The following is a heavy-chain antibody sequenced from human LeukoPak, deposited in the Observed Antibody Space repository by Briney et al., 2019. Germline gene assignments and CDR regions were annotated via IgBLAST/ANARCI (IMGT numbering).Heavy chain of an antibody. J-gene: IGHJ6*02. CDR3: AKDSQLHGGYSYYYYYGMDV. Sequence: GGSLRLSCAASGFTFSSYAMSWVRQAPGKGLEWVSAISGSGGSTYYADSVKGRFTISRDNSKNTLYLQMNSLRAEDTAVYYCAKDSQLHGGYSYYYYYGMDVWGQGTTVTVSS. D-gene: IGHD5-12*01. CDR1: GFTFSSYA. V-gene: IGHV3-23*01. CDR2: ISGSGGST.